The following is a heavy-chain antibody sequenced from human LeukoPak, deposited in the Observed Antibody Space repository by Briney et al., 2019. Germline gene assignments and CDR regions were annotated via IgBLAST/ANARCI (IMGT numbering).Heavy chain of an antibody. D-gene: IGHD6-19*01. CDR3: ARGQWLAMGGSSGGMDV. J-gene: IGHJ6*02. CDR2: ISYDGSNK. Sequence: PGGSLRLSCAASGFTFSSYAMHWVRQAPGKGLEWVAVISYDGSNKYYADSVKGRFTISRDNSKNTLYLQMNSLRAEDTAVYYCARGQWLAMGGSSGGMDVWGQGTTVTVSS. V-gene: IGHV3-30-3*01. CDR1: GFTFSSYA.